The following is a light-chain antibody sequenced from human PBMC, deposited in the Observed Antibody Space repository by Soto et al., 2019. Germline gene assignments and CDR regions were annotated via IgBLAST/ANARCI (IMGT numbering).Light chain of an antibody. CDR2: GAS. J-gene: IGKJ4*01. CDR1: QSISNY. V-gene: IGKV1-39*01. CDR3: QQSYSSPFP. Sequence: DIQMTQSPSSLSASVGDRVTITCRASQSISNYLNWYQQKPGKAPKLLIYGASSLQRAVASRFTGSRSGTDFTLTISSLLPEDFATFFCQQSYSSPFPFGGGTKVEIK.